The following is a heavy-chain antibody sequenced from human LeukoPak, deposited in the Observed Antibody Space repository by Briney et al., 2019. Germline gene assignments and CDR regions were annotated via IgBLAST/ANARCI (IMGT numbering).Heavy chain of an antibody. Sequence: GGSLRLSCAASGFTFSNACMSWVRQAPGKGLEWVGRIQSNADGGSTDYSAPVKGRFTISRDDSKSTLYLQLNSLKTEDTAVYYCSSSAAVTLLFYWGRGALVTVSS. CDR2: IQSNADGGST. CDR1: GFTFSNAC. D-gene: IGHD2-15*01. CDR3: SSSAAVTLLFY. J-gene: IGHJ4*02. V-gene: IGHV3-15*01.